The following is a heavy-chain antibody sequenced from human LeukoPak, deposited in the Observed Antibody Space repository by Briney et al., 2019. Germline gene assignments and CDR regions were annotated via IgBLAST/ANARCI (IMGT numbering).Heavy chain of an antibody. D-gene: IGHD1-1*01. CDR3: ARHRRAAMGTAYYLDY. CDR2: IYYSGST. V-gene: IGHV4-59*08. Sequence: PSGTLSLTCTVSGGSVNTYYWSWIRQPPGRGLEWIGYIYYSGSTNHNPSLKSRVTISIDTSKNQFSLKLNSVSAADTAVYYCARHRRAAMGTAYYLDYWGQGILVTVSS. J-gene: IGHJ4*02. CDR1: GGSVNTYY.